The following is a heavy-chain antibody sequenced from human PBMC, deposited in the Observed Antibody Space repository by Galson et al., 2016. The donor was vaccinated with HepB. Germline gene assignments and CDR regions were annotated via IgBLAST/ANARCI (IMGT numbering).Heavy chain of an antibody. J-gene: IGHJ6*02. CDR1: GASISSLNW. CDR3: ASLDNRRGGEY. CDR2: IYHSGST. D-gene: IGHD1-14*01. Sequence: SETLSLTCAVYGASISSLNWWSWVRQPPGKGLEWIGEIYHSGSTNYNPSLKSRVTMSVDKSKNQYSLNLNSVTAADTAVYYCASLDNRRGGEYWGQGTTVTVSS. V-gene: IGHV4-4*02.